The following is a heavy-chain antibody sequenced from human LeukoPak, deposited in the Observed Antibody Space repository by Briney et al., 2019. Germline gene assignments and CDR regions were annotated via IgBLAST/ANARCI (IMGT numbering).Heavy chain of an antibody. D-gene: IGHD4-11*01. J-gene: IGHJ6*03. CDR1: GMTFSNYG. Sequence: SGGSLRLSCAASGMTFSNYGMHWVRQAPGKGLEWVAVIYYDGSNKYYADSVKGRFIISRDNSKNTLYLQMNSLRAEDTAVYYCARAHYSNGPPYFFYYYMDVWGKGTTVTVSS. V-gene: IGHV3-33*01. CDR3: ARAHYSNGPPYFFYYYMDV. CDR2: IYYDGSNK.